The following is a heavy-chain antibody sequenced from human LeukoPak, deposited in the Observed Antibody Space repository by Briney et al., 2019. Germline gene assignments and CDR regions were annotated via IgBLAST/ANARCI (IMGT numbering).Heavy chain of an antibody. CDR3: ARVSSSGPFFDY. Sequence: ASVKVSCKASGYTFTSYGISWVRQAPGQGPEWMGWISAYNGNTNYAQKLQGRVTMTTDTSTSTAYMELRSLRSDDTAVYYCARVSSSGPFFDYWGQGTLVTVSS. CDR1: GYTFTSYG. CDR2: ISAYNGNT. V-gene: IGHV1-18*01. D-gene: IGHD3-22*01. J-gene: IGHJ4*02.